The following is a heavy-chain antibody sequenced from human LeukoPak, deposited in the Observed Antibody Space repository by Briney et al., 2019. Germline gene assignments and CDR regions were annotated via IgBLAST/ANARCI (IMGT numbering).Heavy chain of an antibody. CDR2: IRYDGSNK. V-gene: IGHV3-30*02. Sequence: PGGSLRLSCAASGFTFSSYGMHWVRQAPGKGLEWVPFIRYDGSNKYYADSVKGRFTISRDNSKNTLYLQMNSLRAEDTAVYYCASSTGDKYSSSWGAFDIWGQGTMVTVSS. J-gene: IGHJ3*02. CDR3: ASSTGDKYSSSWGAFDI. CDR1: GFTFSSYG. D-gene: IGHD6-6*01.